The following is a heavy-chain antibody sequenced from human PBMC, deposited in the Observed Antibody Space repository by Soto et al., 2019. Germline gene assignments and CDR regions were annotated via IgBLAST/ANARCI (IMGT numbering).Heavy chain of an antibody. CDR1: GGTFSSYA. CDR3: ARDRANKPARLAAFDI. Sequence: QVQLVQSGAEVKKPGSSVKVSCKASGGTFSSYAISWVRQAPGQGLAWMGGIIPIFGTANYAQKFQGRVTITADESTSTAYMELSSLRSEDTAVYYCARDRANKPARLAAFDIWGQGTMVTVSS. CDR2: IIPIFGTA. V-gene: IGHV1-69*01. J-gene: IGHJ3*02. D-gene: IGHD3-10*01.